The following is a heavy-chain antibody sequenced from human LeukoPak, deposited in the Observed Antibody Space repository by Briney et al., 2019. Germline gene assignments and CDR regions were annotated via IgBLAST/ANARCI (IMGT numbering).Heavy chain of an antibody. CDR1: GFTFSSYA. J-gene: IGHJ4*02. Sequence: PGGSLRLSCAASGFTFSSYAMSWVRQAPGKGLEWVSAISGSGGSTYYADSVKGRFTISRDNSRNTLYLQMNSLRAEDMAVYYCAKDLWACSGGSCYSGFDYWGQGTLVTVSS. CDR3: AKDLWACSGGSCYSGFDY. D-gene: IGHD2-15*01. V-gene: IGHV3-23*01. CDR2: ISGSGGST.